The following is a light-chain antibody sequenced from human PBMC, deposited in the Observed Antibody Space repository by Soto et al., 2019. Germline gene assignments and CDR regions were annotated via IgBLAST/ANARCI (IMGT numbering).Light chain of an antibody. V-gene: IGKV1-27*01. Sequence: DIQMTQSPSSLSASLGDRVTITCRASQGIANSLAWYQHKPGKVPNLLIYGAVTLQSGVPSRFSGSGSGTDFSLTISSLQAEDVATYYCQNYHSAPFTFGPGTKVHIK. J-gene: IGKJ3*01. CDR2: GAV. CDR1: QGIANS. CDR3: QNYHSAPFT.